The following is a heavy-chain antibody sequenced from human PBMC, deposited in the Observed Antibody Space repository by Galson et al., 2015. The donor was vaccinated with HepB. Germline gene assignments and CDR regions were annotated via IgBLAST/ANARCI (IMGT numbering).Heavy chain of an antibody. V-gene: IGHV3-30*04. D-gene: IGHD3-10*01. CDR1: VFFFSSYA. CDR2: ISYDGTHK. J-gene: IGHJ4*02. CDR3: SRARGDYYNSGPAF. Sequence: SLRLSCAASVFFFSSYAMHWVRQAPGKGLEWVAVISYDGTHKYHADSENGRFTISRDNSNNTLYLLLNNLRPEDTAIYYCSRARGDYYNSGPAFWGQGTLVTVSS.